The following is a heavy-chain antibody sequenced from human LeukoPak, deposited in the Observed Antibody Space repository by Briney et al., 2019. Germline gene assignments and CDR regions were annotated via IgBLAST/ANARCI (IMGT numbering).Heavy chain of an antibody. Sequence: SETLSLTCTVPGGPISNSYWSWVPQPPGKGLEWIGHIYSSGSTTYSPSLKSRVTMSVDTPKNQFSLKLTSVTAADTAVYYCASRRSDGTYPLDYWGQGALVTVSS. CDR1: GGPISNSY. J-gene: IGHJ4*02. D-gene: IGHD1-26*01. CDR3: ASRRSDGTYPLDY. V-gene: IGHV4-59*08. CDR2: IYSSGST.